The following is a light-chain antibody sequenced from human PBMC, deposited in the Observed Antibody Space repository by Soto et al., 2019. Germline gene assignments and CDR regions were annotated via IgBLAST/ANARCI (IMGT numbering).Light chain of an antibody. J-gene: IGKJ1*01. CDR1: QGISSY. Sequence: NRLTQSPASVSASIGERVAITCQASQGISSYLGWYQQKPGKAPNLLIYDASTLHSGVPSRFSGGGSGTDFTLTISSLQPEDVATYYCQQSYSSPTWTFGQGTKVDI. V-gene: IGKV1-9*01. CDR2: DAS. CDR3: QQSYSSPTWT.